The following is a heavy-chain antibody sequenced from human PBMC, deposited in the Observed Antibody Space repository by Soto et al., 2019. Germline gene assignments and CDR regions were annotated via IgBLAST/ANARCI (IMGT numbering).Heavy chain of an antibody. D-gene: IGHD3-10*01. V-gene: IGHV3-30-3*01. J-gene: IGHJ4*02. CDR3: AREAYYYGSGSQGDY. Sequence: QVQLVESGGGVVQPGRSLRLSCAASGFTFSSYAMHWVRQAPGKGLEWVAVISYDGSNKYYADSVKGRFTISRDNSKNTLYLQMNSLRAEDTAVYYCAREAYYYGSGSQGDYWGQGTLVTVSS. CDR1: GFTFSSYA. CDR2: ISYDGSNK.